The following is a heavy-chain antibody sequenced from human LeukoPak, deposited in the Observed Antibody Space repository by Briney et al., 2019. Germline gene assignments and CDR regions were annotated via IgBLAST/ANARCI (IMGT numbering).Heavy chain of an antibody. CDR2: IYYSGSS. CDR3: ARLMNIAAADY. CDR1: GGSISSSSYY. D-gene: IGHD2/OR15-2a*01. V-gene: IGHV4-61*05. Sequence: SETLSLTCTVSGGSISSSSYYWSWIRQPPGEGLEWIGYIYYSGSSNYNPSLKSRVTISVDTSKNQFSLKLTSVTAADSAVYYCARLMNIAAADYWGQGTLVTVSS. J-gene: IGHJ4*02.